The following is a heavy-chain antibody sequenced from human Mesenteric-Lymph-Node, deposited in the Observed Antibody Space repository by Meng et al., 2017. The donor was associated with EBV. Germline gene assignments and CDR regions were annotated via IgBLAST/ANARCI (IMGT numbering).Heavy chain of an antibody. CDR3: ARESLTGEERYFDL. CDR2: T. Sequence: TYYNPSLKSRVTISVDTSKNQFSLKLSSVTAADTAVYYCARESLTGEERYFDLWGRGTLVTVSS. D-gene: IGHD1-20*01. V-gene: IGHV4-30-2*05. J-gene: IGHJ2*01.